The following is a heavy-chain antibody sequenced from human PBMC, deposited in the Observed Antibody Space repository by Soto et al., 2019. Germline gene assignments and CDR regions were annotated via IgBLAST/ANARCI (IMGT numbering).Heavy chain of an antibody. J-gene: IGHJ4*02. CDR1: GASISSGTSY. CDR3: ASIPRRGYSYGIDY. D-gene: IGHD2-21*02. CDR2: IYFTGAT. V-gene: IGHV4-31*03. Sequence: QVQLQESGPGLVKPSQTLSLTCNASGASISSGTSYWTWIRQHPGEGLEWIGHIYFTGATYSNPSLRSRLTMSVDTSKNQFSLKLTSVTAADTATYYCASIPRRGYSYGIDYWGQGTLVTVSS.